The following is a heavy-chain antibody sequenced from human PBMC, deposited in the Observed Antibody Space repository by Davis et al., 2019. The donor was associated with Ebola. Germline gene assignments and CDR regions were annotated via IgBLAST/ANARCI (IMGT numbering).Heavy chain of an antibody. D-gene: IGHD3-16*01. CDR1: GGERSSRNW. Sequence: SETLSLTGDGEGGERSSRNWWSCVRQPPGKGLEWIGEIYHSGSTNYNPSLKSRVTISVDTSKNQFSLKLSSVTAADTAVYYCARDSRLRLGEYYYYYYGMDVWGQGTTVTVSS. CDR3: ARDSRLRLGEYYYYYYGMDV. V-gene: IGHV4-4*02. J-gene: IGHJ6*02. CDR2: IYHSGST.